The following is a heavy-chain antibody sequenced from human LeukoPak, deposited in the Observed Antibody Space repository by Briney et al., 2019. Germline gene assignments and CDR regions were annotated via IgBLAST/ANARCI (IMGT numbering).Heavy chain of an antibody. CDR3: ARDSEPQAVAGLIDY. CDR1: GFTFSSYA. J-gene: IGHJ4*02. D-gene: IGHD6-19*01. V-gene: IGHV3-30-3*01. Sequence: GRSLRLSCAASGFTFSSYAMHWVRQAPGKGLEWVAVISYDGSNKYYADSVKGRFTISRDNSKNTLYLQMNSLRAEDTAVYYCARDSEPQAVAGLIDYWGQGTLVTVSS. CDR2: ISYDGSNK.